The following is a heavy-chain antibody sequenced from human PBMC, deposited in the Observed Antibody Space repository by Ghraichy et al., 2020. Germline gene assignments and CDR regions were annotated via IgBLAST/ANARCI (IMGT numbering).Heavy chain of an antibody. Sequence: GESLNISCAASGFTFDDYGMTWVRQAPGKGLEWVSGINWNGGSTGYADSVKGRFTISRDNAKNSLYLQMNSLRAEDTALYYCARDMSGSYYNPSGYWGQGTQVTVSS. V-gene: IGHV3-20*04. J-gene: IGHJ4*02. CDR1: GFTFDDYG. D-gene: IGHD3-10*01. CDR2: INWNGGST. CDR3: ARDMSGSYYNPSGY.